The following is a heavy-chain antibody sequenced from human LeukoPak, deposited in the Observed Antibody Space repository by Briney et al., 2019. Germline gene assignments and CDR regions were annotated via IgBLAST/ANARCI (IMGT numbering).Heavy chain of an antibody. CDR2: IYYNGNT. Sequence: SETLSLTCTVSGGSISSYYWSWIRQPPGKGLEWIGYIYYNGNTDYNPSLKSRVTISVDTSKNQLSLKLTSVTAADTAVYFCARTQPFGYSYGPYFDYWGHGTLVTVSS. CDR1: GGSISSYY. J-gene: IGHJ4*01. CDR3: ARTQPFGYSYGPYFDY. D-gene: IGHD5-18*01. V-gene: IGHV4-59*08.